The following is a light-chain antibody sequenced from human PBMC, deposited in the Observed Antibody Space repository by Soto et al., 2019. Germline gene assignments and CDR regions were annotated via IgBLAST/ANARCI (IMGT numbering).Light chain of an antibody. J-gene: IGKJ2*01. CDR1: QGINIW. CDR2: AAS. Sequence: DIQMTQSPSSVSASVGDRVAITCRASQGINIWLAWYQQKPGKAPNLLIYAASNLQSGVPSRFSGSGSGTEFTLTISSLQPEDSATYYCQQANSFPRTFGQGTKLEI. V-gene: IGKV1-12*01. CDR3: QQANSFPRT.